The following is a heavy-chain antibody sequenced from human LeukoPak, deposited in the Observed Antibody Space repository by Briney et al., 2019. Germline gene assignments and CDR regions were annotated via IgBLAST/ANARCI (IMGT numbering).Heavy chain of an antibody. J-gene: IGHJ4*02. CDR3: AKAFIAVAGYFDY. CDR2: ISGSGGST. D-gene: IGHD6-19*01. CDR1: GFTFSSYS. Sequence: PGGSLRLSCAASGFTFSSYSMNWVRQAPGKGLVWVSAISGSGGSTYYADSVKGRFTISRDNSKNTLYLQMNSLRAEDTAVYYCAKAFIAVAGYFDYWGQGTLVTVSS. V-gene: IGHV3-23*01.